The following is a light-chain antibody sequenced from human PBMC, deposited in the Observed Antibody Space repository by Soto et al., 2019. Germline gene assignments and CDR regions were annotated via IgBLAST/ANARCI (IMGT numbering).Light chain of an antibody. CDR3: SSYTSSSTYV. Sequence: QSVLTQPASLSGSPGQSITISCTGTSSDVGGYNYVSWYQQHPGKAPKLMIYDVTNRPSGVSNRFSGSKSGYTASLTISGLQAEDEDDYYCSSYTSSSTYVFGTGTKVTVL. J-gene: IGLJ1*01. CDR1: SSDVGGYNY. CDR2: DVT. V-gene: IGLV2-14*03.